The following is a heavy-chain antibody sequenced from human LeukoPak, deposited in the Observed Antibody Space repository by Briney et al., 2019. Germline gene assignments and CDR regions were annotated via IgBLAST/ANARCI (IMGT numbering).Heavy chain of an antibody. Sequence: GGSLKISCKASGYSFTNYWIGWVRQMPEKGLEWMGMINPGDTNFAYSPSFQGQVTISADRSISTAYLQWSSLKASDTAMYYCARPRRAERDEDFWGQGTLVTVSS. J-gene: IGHJ4*02. D-gene: IGHD1-1*01. V-gene: IGHV5-51*01. CDR3: ARPRRAERDEDF. CDR1: GYSFTNYW. CDR2: INPGDTNF.